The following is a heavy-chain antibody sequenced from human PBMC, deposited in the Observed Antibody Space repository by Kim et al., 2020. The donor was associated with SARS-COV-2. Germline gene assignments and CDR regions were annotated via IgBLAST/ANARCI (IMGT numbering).Heavy chain of an antibody. J-gene: IGHJ4*02. V-gene: IGHV3-21*01. CDR1: GFTFSSYS. CDR2: ISSSSSYI. D-gene: IGHD2-15*01. Sequence: GGSLRLSCAASGFTFSSYSMNWVRQAPGKGLEWVSSISSSSSYIYYADSVKGRFTISRDNAKNSLYLQMNSLRAEDTAVYYCARGIGYCSGGSCPYYFDYWGQGTLVTVSS. CDR3: ARGIGYCSGGSCPYYFDY.